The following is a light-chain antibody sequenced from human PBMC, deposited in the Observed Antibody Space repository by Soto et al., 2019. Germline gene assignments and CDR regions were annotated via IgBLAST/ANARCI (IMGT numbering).Light chain of an antibody. Sequence: EIVMTQSPATLSVSPGERATLSCRASQSVGSNLAWYQQRPGQPPRLLIYGASSRVTGIPDRFRGSGSGTDFTLTISRLEPEDFAVYYCQQYGRSPRTFGQGTKVDIK. CDR3: QQYGRSPRT. V-gene: IGKV3-20*01. CDR2: GAS. J-gene: IGKJ1*01. CDR1: QSVGSN.